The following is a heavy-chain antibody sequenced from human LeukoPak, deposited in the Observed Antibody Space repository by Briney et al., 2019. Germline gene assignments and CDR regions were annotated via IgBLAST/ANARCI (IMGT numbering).Heavy chain of an antibody. J-gene: IGHJ5*02. CDR2: INHSGST. V-gene: IGHV4-34*01. D-gene: IGHD3-10*01. Sequence: SETLSLTCAVYGGSFSGYNWTWIRQPPGKGLEWIGEINHSGSTNYNPSLKSRVTISVDTSKNQFSLKLSSVTAADTAVYYCARHGFRFDPWGQGTLVTVSS. CDR3: ARHGFRFDP. CDR1: GGSFSGYN.